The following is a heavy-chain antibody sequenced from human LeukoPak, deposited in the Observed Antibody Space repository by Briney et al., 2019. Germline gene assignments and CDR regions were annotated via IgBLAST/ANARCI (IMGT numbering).Heavy chain of an antibody. Sequence: ASVKASCKASGYTFTSYAMHWVRQAPGQRLEWMGWINAGNGNTKYSQKFQGRVTITRDTSASTAYMELSSLRSEDTAVYYCACYDYAFDAFDIWGQGTMVTVSS. J-gene: IGHJ3*02. V-gene: IGHV1-3*01. CDR3: ACYDYAFDAFDI. D-gene: IGHD3-3*01. CDR2: INAGNGNT. CDR1: GYTFTSYA.